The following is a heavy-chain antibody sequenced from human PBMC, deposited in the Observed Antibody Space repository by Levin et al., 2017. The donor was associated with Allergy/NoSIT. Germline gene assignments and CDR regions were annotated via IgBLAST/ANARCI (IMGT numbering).Heavy chain of an antibody. V-gene: IGHV1-8*01. CDR1: GYTFTSYD. D-gene: IGHD2-2*01. Sequence: ASVKVSCKASGYTFTSYDINWVRQATGQGLEWMGWMNPNSGNTGYAQKFQGRVTMTRNTSISTAYMGLSSLRSEDTAVYYCARSVVVPAASWFDPWGQGTLVTVSS. CDR3: ARSVVVPAASWFDP. CDR2: MNPNSGNT. J-gene: IGHJ5*02.